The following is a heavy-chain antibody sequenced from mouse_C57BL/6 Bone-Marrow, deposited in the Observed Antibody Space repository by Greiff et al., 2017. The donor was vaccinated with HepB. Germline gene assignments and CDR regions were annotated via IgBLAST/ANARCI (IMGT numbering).Heavy chain of an antibody. V-gene: IGHV1-20*01. D-gene: IGHD4-1*01. CDR2: INPYNGDT. CDR1: GYSLTGYF. J-gene: IGHJ3*01. Sequence: VQLQQSGPELVKPGDSVKISCKASGYSLTGYFMNWVMQSHGKSLEWIGRINPYNGDTFYNQKLKGKATLTVDKSSSTAHMGLRSLTSEDSAVYYCARSLAWFAYWGQGTLVTVSA. CDR3: ARSLAWFAY.